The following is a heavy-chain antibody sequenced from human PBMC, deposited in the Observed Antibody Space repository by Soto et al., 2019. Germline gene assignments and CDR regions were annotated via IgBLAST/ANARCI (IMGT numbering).Heavy chain of an antibody. CDR1: GFTFSSYE. Sequence: PGGALRLSCAASGFTFSSYEMNWVRQAPGKGLEWVSYIRSSGSTTYYADSVKGRFTISRDNAKNSLNLQMNSLRAEDTAVYYCARLGNYFDYWGQGALVPVSS. CDR3: ARLGNYFDY. V-gene: IGHV3-48*03. J-gene: IGHJ4*02. CDR2: IRSSGSTT. D-gene: IGHD7-27*01.